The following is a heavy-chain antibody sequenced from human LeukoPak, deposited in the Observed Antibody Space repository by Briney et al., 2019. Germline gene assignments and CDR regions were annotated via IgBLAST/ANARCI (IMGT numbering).Heavy chain of an antibody. CDR2: IYYSGST. Sequence: SETLSLTCTVSGGSLSSYYWSWIRQPPGKGLEWIGYIYYSGSTNYNPSLKSRVTISVDTSKNQFSLKLSSVTAAGTAVYYCARGIAAAPNWFDPWGQGTLVTVSS. D-gene: IGHD6-13*01. CDR3: ARGIAAAPNWFDP. V-gene: IGHV4-59*01. J-gene: IGHJ5*02. CDR1: GGSLSSYY.